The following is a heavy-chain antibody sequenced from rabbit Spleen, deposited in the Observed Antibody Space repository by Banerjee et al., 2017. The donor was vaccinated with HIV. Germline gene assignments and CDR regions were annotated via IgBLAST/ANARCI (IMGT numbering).Heavy chain of an antibody. CDR3: ARDTSSSFSSYGMDL. CDR2: IDIGSSGFT. J-gene: IGHJ6*01. Sequence: QEQLKESGGGLVQPGGSLTLTCTASGVSFSFSSYMCWVRQAPGKGLEWIACIDIGSSGFTYFATWAKGRFTCSKTSSTTVTLQMTRLTAADTATYFCARDTSSSFSSYGMDLWGQGTLVTVS. CDR1: GVSFSFSSY. V-gene: IGHV1S45*01. D-gene: IGHD1-1*01.